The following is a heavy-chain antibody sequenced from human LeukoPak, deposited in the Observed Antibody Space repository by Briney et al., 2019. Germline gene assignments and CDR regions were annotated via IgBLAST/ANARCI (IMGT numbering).Heavy chain of an antibody. D-gene: IGHD3-3*01. V-gene: IGHV3-30-3*01. CDR2: ISYDENNK. J-gene: IGHJ4*02. CDR1: GFTFSSYA. CDR3: ARDPLRFLEWLSDHFDY. Sequence: PGGSLRLSCAASGFTFSSYAMSWVRQAPGKGLEWVAVISYDENNKSYADSVKGRFTISRDNSKNTLYLQMNSLRAEDSAVYYCARDPLRFLEWLSDHFDYWGQGTLVTVSS.